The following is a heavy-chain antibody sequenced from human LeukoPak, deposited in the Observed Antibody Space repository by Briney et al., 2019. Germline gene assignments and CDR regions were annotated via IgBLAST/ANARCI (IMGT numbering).Heavy chain of an antibody. CDR2: IYSGGST. CDR3: ARERGGDGYSEFDY. J-gene: IGHJ4*02. V-gene: IGHV3-66*02. Sequence: GVSLRLSCAASGFTVTAHYMSWVRQAPGKGPEWVSVIYSGGSTEHADSVKGRFTISRDDSKNTLYLQMNSLRHEDTAVYYCARERGGDGYSEFDYWGQGTLVTVSS. D-gene: IGHD5-24*01. CDR1: GFTVTAHY.